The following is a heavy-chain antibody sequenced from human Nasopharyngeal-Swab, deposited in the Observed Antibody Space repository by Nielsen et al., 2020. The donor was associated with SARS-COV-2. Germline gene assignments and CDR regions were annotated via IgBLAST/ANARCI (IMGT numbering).Heavy chain of an antibody. CDR2: ISGSGGST. CDR1: GFTFSSYA. J-gene: IGHJ2*01. D-gene: IGHD2/OR15-2a*01. CDR3: AKEGSRTTVITIYWYFDL. V-gene: IGHV3-23*01. Sequence: GGSRRLSCAASGFTFSSYAMSWVRQAPGKGLEWVSAISGSGGSTYYADSVKGRFTISRDNSKNTLYLQMNSLRAENTAVYYCAKEGSRTTVITIYWYFDLWGRGTLVTVSS.